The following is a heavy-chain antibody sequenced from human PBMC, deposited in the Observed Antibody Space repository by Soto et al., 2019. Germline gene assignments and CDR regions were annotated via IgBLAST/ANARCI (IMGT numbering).Heavy chain of an antibody. J-gene: IGHJ5*01. Sequence: EVQLVESGGGLVQPGGSLRLSCAASGFTFSSYSMNWVRQAPGKGLEWVSYISSSRSTIYYADSVKGRFTISRDNAKNSVYLQMNSLRAADTAVYYCARDCPGTSTTCYGNEWFDSWGQGTLVTVSS. CDR3: ARDCPGTSTTCYGNEWFDS. CDR2: ISSSRSTI. V-gene: IGHV3-48*01. CDR1: GFTFSSYS. D-gene: IGHD2-2*01.